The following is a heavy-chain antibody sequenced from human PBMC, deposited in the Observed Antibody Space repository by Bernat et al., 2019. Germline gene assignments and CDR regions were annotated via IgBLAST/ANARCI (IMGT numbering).Heavy chain of an antibody. CDR3: ATGYSNNWRNLFDY. D-gene: IGHD6-13*01. CDR2: ISAYNGNT. J-gene: IGHJ4*02. Sequence: QVQLVQSGAEVKKPGASVKVSCRASVYTFTTYGISWVRQAPGQGLEWMGWISAYNGNTNYAQKLQGRVTMTTDTSTSTAYMELRSLRSDDTAVYYCATGYSNNWRNLFDYWGQGTLVTVSS. CDR1: VYTFTTYG. V-gene: IGHV1-18*04.